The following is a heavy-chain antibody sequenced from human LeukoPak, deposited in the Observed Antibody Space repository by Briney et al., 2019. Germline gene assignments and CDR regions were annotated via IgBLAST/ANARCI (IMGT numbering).Heavy chain of an antibody. J-gene: IGHJ4*02. D-gene: IGHD4-17*01. CDR1: GFTFDDYA. CDR2: ITGDGSST. V-gene: IGHV3-43*02. Sequence: PGGSLRLSCAASGFTFDDYAMHWVRQGPGKGLEWVSLITGDGSSTYYADSVKGRFTTSRDNSKNSLYLQMNSLRTEDTALYYCAKSYGDFARALDYWGQGTLVTVSS. CDR3: AKSYGDFARALDY.